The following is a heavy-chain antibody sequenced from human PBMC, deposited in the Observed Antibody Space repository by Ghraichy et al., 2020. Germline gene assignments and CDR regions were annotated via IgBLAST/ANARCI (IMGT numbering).Heavy chain of an antibody. CDR2: INSDGSST. D-gene: IGHD3-3*01. CDR3: ARNPPIRLDYDFWSGLLPYYYYGMDV. V-gene: IGHV3-74*01. J-gene: IGHJ6*02. CDR1: GFTFSSYW. Sequence: GGSLRLSCAASGFTFSSYWMHWVRQAPGKGLVWVSRINSDGSSTSYADSVKGRFTISRDNAKNTLYLQMNSLRAEDTAVYYCARNPPIRLDYDFWSGLLPYYYYGMDVWGQGTTVTVSS.